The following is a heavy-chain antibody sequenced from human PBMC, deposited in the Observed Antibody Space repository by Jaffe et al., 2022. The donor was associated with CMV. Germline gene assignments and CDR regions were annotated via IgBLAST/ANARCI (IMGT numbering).Heavy chain of an antibody. CDR3: ANGVTPRYYYYYGMDV. D-gene: IGHD4-4*01. V-gene: IGHV3-23*01. Sequence: EVQLLESGGGLVQPGGSLRLSCAASGFTFSSYAMSWVRQAPGKGLEWVSAISGSGGSTYYADSVKGRFTISRDNSKNTLYLQMNSLRAEDTAVYYCANGVTPRYYYYYGMDVWGQGTTVTVSS. CDR1: GFTFSSYA. CDR2: ISGSGGST. J-gene: IGHJ6*02.